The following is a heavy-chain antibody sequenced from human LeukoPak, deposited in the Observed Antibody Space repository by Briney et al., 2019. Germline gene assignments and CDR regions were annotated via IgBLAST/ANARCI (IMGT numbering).Heavy chain of an antibody. Sequence: ASVKVSCKASGYTFTGYYMHWVRQAPGQGLEGMGWINPNSGGKNYAQKFQGRVTMARDTSISTAYMELSRLRSDDTAVYYCARESGYGSGSHSDYWGQGTLVTVSS. CDR3: ARESGYGSGSHSDY. J-gene: IGHJ4*02. V-gene: IGHV1-2*02. CDR2: INPNSGGK. CDR1: GYTFTGYY. D-gene: IGHD3-10*01.